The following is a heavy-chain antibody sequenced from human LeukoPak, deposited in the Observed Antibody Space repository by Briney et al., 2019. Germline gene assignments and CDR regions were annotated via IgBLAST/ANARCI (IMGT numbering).Heavy chain of an antibody. J-gene: IGHJ4*02. Sequence: SETLSLTCAVSGGSISSGGYSWSWIRQPPGKGLEWIGYIYYSGSTFYNPSLQSRVTISVDKSKNQFSLKLSSVTAADTAVYYCARAGDGYNSGWGQGTLVTVSS. V-gene: IGHV4-30-4*07. D-gene: IGHD5-24*01. CDR3: ARAGDGYNSG. CDR2: IYYSGST. CDR1: GGSISSGGYS.